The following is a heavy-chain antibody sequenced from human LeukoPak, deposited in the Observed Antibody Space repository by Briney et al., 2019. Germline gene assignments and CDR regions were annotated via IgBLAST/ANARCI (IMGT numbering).Heavy chain of an antibody. D-gene: IGHD3-22*01. Sequence: PGGSLRLSCAASGFTFSSHEMNWVRQAPGKGLEWVSYISSSGSTIYYADSVKGRFTISRDNAKNSLYLQMNSLRAEHTAVYYCAKGGGVDYYDSSGYLYYFDYWGQGTLVTVSS. CDR3: AKGGGVDYYDSSGYLYYFDY. J-gene: IGHJ4*02. CDR2: ISSSGSTI. V-gene: IGHV3-48*03. CDR1: GFTFSSHE.